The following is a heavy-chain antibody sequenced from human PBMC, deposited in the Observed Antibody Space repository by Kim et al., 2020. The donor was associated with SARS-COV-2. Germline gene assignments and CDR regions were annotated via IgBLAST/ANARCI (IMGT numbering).Heavy chain of an antibody. CDR3: ARYCSGGSCYGGDAFDI. Sequence: LKSRVTISVDTSKNQFSLKLSSVTAADTAVYDCARYCSGGSCYGGDAFDIWGQGTMVTVSS. V-gene: IGHV4-59*01. J-gene: IGHJ3*02. D-gene: IGHD2-15*01.